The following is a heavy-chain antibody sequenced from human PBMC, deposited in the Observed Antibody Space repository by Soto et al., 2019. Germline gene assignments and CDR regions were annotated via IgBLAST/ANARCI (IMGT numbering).Heavy chain of an antibody. Sequence: SETLSLTCAVYGGSFSGYYWIWIRQPPGKGLEWIGEINHSGSTNYNPSLKSRVTISVDTSKNQFSLKLSSVTAADTAVYYCARLWSNWNYWFDPWGQGTLVTVSS. J-gene: IGHJ5*02. CDR1: GGSFSGYY. CDR3: ARLWSNWNYWFDP. CDR2: INHSGST. V-gene: IGHV4-34*01. D-gene: IGHD1-7*01.